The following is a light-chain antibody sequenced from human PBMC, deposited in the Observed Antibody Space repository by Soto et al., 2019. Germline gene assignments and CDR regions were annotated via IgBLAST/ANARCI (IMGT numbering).Light chain of an antibody. CDR2: SNN. CDR1: SSNIGSNT. CDR3: AAWDDSLNGRV. V-gene: IGLV1-44*01. J-gene: IGLJ2*01. Sequence: QSVLTQPPSASGTPGQRVTISCSGSSSNIGSNTVNWYQQLPGTAPKLLIYSNNQRPSGVPDRSGSKSGTSASLAISGLQFEDEADYYCAAWDDSLNGRVFGGGTKLTVL.